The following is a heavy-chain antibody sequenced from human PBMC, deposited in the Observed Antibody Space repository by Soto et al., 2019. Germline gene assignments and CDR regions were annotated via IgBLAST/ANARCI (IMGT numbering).Heavy chain of an antibody. CDR1: GGSISSYY. Sequence: QVQLQESGPGLVKPSETLSLTCTVSGGSISSYYWSWIRQPPGKGLEWIGYIYYSGSTNYNPSLKRRVTISVDTSKNQFSLKLSSVTAADTAVYYCARHEVTMTYYFDYWGQGTLVTVSS. CDR2: IYYSGST. V-gene: IGHV4-59*08. D-gene: IGHD3-22*01. J-gene: IGHJ4*02. CDR3: ARHEVTMTYYFDY.